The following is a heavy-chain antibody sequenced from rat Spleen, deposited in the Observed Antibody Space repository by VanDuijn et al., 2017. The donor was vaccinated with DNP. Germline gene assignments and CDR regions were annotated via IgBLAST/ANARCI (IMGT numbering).Heavy chain of an antibody. CDR3: AIRGYNNAWYFDF. D-gene: IGHD1-10*01. V-gene: IGHV5-25*01. CDR1: GFTFRDYY. J-gene: IGHJ1*01. Sequence: EVQLVESGGDLVQPGRSLKLSCAASGFTFRDYYMAWVRQAPTKGLEWVAYISTGGGNTYYRDSVKGRFTISRDIPKTTLYLQMDSLRSEDTATYYCAIRGYNNAWYFDFWGPGTMVTVSS. CDR2: ISTGGGNT.